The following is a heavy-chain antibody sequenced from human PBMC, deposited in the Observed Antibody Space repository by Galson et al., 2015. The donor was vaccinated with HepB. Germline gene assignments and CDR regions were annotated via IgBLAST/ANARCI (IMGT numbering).Heavy chain of an antibody. J-gene: IGHJ4*02. CDR2: IFPIFGTA. Sequence: SVKVSCKASGGTFKTYAISWVRQAPGHGLEWMGGIFPIFGTANYAQSFQGRATIIADASTSTVYMELSSLRSEDTAVYYCATVPLYYYDSGGRPYYFNYWGQGTLVTVSS. D-gene: IGHD3-22*01. V-gene: IGHV1-69*13. CDR1: GGTFKTYA. CDR3: ATVPLYYYDSGGRPYYFNY.